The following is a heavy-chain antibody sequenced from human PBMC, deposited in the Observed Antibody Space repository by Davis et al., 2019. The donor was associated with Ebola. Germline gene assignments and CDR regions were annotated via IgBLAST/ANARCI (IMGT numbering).Heavy chain of an antibody. V-gene: IGHV3-48*01. J-gene: IGHJ4*02. CDR1: GFTFSSYW. Sequence: GESLKISCAASGFTFSSYWMSWVRQAPGQRLVFVSYISSSGSTIYYADSVKGRFTISRDNAKNSLYLQMSSLRAEDTAVYYCARGEYCSGGSCYSSDYGDHDRVRFWGQGTLVTVSS. CDR3: ARGEYCSGGSCYSSDYGDHDRVRF. CDR2: ISSSGSTI. D-gene: IGHD2-15*01.